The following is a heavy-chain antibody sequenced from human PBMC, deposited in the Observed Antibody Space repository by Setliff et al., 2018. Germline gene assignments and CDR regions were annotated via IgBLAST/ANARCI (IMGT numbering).Heavy chain of an antibody. J-gene: IGHJ6*03. CDR1: GGSISSYY. CDR2: IYIGGST. Sequence: SETLSLTCPVSGGSISSYYWSWIRQPAGKGLEWIGHIYIGGSTYYNPSLKSRVTISVDTSKNQFSLKLNSVTAADMAVYYCAREQWLDPPGYYYMDVWAKGTTVTVSS. D-gene: IGHD6-19*01. CDR3: AREQWLDPPGYYYMDV. V-gene: IGHV4-4*07.